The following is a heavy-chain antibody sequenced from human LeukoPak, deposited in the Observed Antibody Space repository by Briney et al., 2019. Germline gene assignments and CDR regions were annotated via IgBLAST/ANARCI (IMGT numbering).Heavy chain of an antibody. D-gene: IGHD3-22*01. J-gene: IGHJ3*02. CDR1: GCSISSGYY. CDR2: IYHSGDT. CDR3: ARSRYYYETSGYRDAFDI. Sequence: SETLSLTCTVSGCSISSGYYWGWIRQPPGKGLEWLGSIYHSGDTYCNPSLKSRVTISLDTSNNQFSLKLSSVTAADTAVYYCARSRYYYETSGYRDAFDIWGQGTMVTVSS. V-gene: IGHV4-38-2*02.